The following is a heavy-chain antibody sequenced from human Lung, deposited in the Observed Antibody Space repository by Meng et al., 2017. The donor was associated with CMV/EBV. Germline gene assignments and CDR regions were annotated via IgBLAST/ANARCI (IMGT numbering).Heavy chain of an antibody. CDR1: GFTFSSYE. V-gene: IGHV3-48*03. CDR3: ARDSISYGSGSFDMFV. CDR2: ISSSGYTL. D-gene: IGHD3-10*01. J-gene: IGHJ6*02. Sequence: GESLKISCVASGFTFSSYEMNWVRQAPEKGLEWVSHISSSGYTLHYADSVKGRFTISRDNAKNSLYLQMKNLRPEDTAVYYCARDSISYGSGSFDMFVWGQGXTVTVSS.